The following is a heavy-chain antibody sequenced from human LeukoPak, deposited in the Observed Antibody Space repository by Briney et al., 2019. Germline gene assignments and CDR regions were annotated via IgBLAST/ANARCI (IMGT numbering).Heavy chain of an antibody. CDR2: ISGSGGST. V-gene: IGHV3-23*01. Sequence: GGSLRLSCAASGFTFSSYGMSWVRQAPGKGLEWVSAISGSGGSTYYADSVKGRFTISRDNSKNTLYLQMNSLRAEDTAVYYCAKDRMGILWFGESPWYYFDYWGQGTLVTVSS. CDR3: AKDRMGILWFGESPWYYFDY. D-gene: IGHD3-10*01. CDR1: GFTFSSYG. J-gene: IGHJ4*02.